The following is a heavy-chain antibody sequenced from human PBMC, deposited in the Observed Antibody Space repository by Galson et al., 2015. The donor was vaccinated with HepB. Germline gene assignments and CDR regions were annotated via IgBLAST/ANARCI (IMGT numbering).Heavy chain of an antibody. CDR1: GGSISSGNYY. J-gene: IGHJ5*02. Sequence: SLTCTVSGGSISSGNYYWSWIRQPPGKGLEWIGYIHYSGSTYYNPSLKSRVTISVDTSKNQFSLKLSSVTAADTAVYFCARYLGDSSGNWFDPWGQGTLVTVSS. CDR2: IHYSGST. CDR3: ARYLGDSSGNWFDP. D-gene: IGHD4-17*01. V-gene: IGHV4-30-4*01.